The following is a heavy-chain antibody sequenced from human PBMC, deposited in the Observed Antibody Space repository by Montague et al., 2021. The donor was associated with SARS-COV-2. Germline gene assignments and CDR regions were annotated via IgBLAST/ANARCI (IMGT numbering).Heavy chain of an antibody. D-gene: IGHD4-17*01. V-gene: IGHV4-34*01. CDR1: GGSFSGYY. Sequence: SETLSLTCAVYGGSFSGYYWSWIRQPPGKGLEWIGEINHSGSTNYNPSLKRRVTISVDTSKNQFSMKLSSVTAADTAVYYCARGPITVTTFYYYYGMDVWGQGITVTVSS. CDR3: ARGPITVTTFYYYYGMDV. J-gene: IGHJ6*02. CDR2: INHSGST.